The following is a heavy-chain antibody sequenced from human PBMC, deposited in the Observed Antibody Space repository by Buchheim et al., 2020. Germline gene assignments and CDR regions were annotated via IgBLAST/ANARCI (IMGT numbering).Heavy chain of an antibody. CDR3: ARGDDL. CDR2: ILPVFGTL. D-gene: IGHD3-16*01. CDR1: GGTFSSAV. J-gene: IGHJ2*01. V-gene: IGHV1-69*06. Sequence: QLVQSGAEVKRPGSSVKVSCRASGGTFSSAVIGWVRHAPGHGLAWMGGILPVFGTLNYAQKFQGRLSIAAASTTSPVHMELSSLTSDDTAVYFCARGDDLWGRGTL.